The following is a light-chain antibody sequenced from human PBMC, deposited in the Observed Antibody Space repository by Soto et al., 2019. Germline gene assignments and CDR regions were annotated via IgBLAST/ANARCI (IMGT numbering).Light chain of an antibody. J-gene: IGKJ4*01. Sequence: IQVTQSPSTLSASVGDRVTITCRASQGIRSELGWYQQKPGKAPNLLIYTASSLQSGVPSRFSGSGSGTDFTLTISSLQPEDFATYYCIQDYNYPLTFGGGTKVDIK. CDR2: TAS. CDR1: QGIRSE. CDR3: IQDYNYPLT. V-gene: IGKV1-6*01.